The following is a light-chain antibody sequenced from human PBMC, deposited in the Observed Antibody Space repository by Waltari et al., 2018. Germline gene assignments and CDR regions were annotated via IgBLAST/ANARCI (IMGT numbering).Light chain of an antibody. Sequence: QSALTQPASVSGPPGQSITISCPGRNSHIGRSNSVSWYQQLSNPAPNLIIYGTTKRPSGVSDRISGSQSGNTASLTISGLQTEDEADYYCCSYAGHSTFVFGGGTRLTVL. CDR3: CSYAGHSTFV. V-gene: IGLV2-23*02. CDR1: NSHIGRSNS. CDR2: GTT. J-gene: IGLJ3*02.